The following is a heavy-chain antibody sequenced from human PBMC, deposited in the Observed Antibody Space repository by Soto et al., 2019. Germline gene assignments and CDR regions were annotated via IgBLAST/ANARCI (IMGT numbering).Heavy chain of an antibody. V-gene: IGHV3-7*01. Sequence: QSGGSLRLSCAASGFTFNRYWMSWVRQAPGKGLEWVANIKKDGSEQYYVDSVKGRFTVSRDNAKNSLTLQMSGLRAEDTAVYYCARGSTSWYFDFWGQGTLVTVSS. CDR3: ARGSTSWYFDF. CDR2: IKKDGSEQ. D-gene: IGHD2-2*01. CDR1: GFTFNRYW. J-gene: IGHJ4*02.